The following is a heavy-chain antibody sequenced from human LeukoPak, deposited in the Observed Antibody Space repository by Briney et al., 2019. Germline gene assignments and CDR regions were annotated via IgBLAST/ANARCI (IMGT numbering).Heavy chain of an antibody. CDR3: ASVKGRTTGPYYFDY. V-gene: IGHV4-39*01. CDR1: GGSISSSGYY. D-gene: IGHD1-1*01. Sequence: SETLSLTCTVSGGSISSSGYYWGWIRQPPGKGLEWIGSVYYSGSTYYNPSLKSRVTISVDTSKNQFSLKLSSVTAADTAVYYCASVKGRTTGPYYFDYWGQGTLVTVSS. CDR2: VYYSGST. J-gene: IGHJ4*02.